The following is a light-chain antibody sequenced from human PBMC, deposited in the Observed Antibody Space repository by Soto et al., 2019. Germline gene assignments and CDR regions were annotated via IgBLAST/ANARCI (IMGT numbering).Light chain of an antibody. Sequence: DIVMTQSPLSLPVTPGEPASISCRSSQSLLHSNGYNYLDWYLQKPGQSPQLLIYSGSNRASGVPDRFSGSGSGTDFTLKISRVEAEDVGTYYCHLYNTYWTFGQGTKVEIK. CDR3: HLYNTYWT. V-gene: IGKV2-28*01. J-gene: IGKJ1*01. CDR1: QSLLHSNGYNY. CDR2: SGS.